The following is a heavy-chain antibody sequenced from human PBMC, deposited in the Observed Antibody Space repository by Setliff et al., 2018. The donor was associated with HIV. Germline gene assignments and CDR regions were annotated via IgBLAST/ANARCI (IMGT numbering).Heavy chain of an antibody. V-gene: IGHV4-34*01. CDR2: INHTGNT. J-gene: IGHJ4*02. Sequence: SLTCAVYGGSFSGYHWNWIRQFPGKGLEWMGEINHTGNTQYNPSLKSRVTMSEETSKNQFSLKLKSVTAADTAIYFCARGKGGLVGPAEFDYWGPGTLVTVS. D-gene: IGHD1-26*01. CDR1: GGSFSGYH. CDR3: ARGKGGLVGPAEFDY.